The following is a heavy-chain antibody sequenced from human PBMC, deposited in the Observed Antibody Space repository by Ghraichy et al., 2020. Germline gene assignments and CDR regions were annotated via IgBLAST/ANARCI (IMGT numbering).Heavy chain of an antibody. CDR2: INHSGST. V-gene: IGHV4-34*01. CDR3: ASHRRISSGYYWGYYYYGMDV. J-gene: IGHJ6*02. D-gene: IGHD3-22*01. CDR1: GGSFSGYY. Sequence: LSLTCAVYGGSFSGYYWSWIRQPPGKGLEWIGEINHSGSTNYNPSLKSRVTISVDTSKNQFSLKLSSVTAADTSVYYCASHRRISSGYYWGYYYYGMDVWGQGTTVTVSS.